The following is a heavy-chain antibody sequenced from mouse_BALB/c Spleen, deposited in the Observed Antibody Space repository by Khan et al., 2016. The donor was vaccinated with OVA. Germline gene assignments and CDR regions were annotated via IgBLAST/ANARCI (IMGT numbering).Heavy chain of an antibody. Sequence: QVQLKQSGAELMRPGASVKLSCKTSGYIFTSYWIHWVKQRSGQGLEWIARIYPGTDYTYYNEKFKDKATLTADKSSTTAYMQLSSLTSDDSAVYFCGREEPLYYFDYWGQSTTLTVSS. V-gene: IGHV1-76*01. J-gene: IGHJ2*01. CDR1: GYIFTSYW. D-gene: IGHD6-1*01. CDR2: IYPGTDYT. CDR3: GREEPLYYFDY.